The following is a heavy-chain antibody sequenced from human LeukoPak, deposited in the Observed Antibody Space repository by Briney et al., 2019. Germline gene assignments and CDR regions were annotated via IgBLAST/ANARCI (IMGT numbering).Heavy chain of an antibody. CDR1: GGSFSNYA. J-gene: IGHJ6*02. CDR2: IVPILSTT. V-gene: IGHV1-69*13. CDR3: ARGPPPYTEGDLFYYYGLDV. D-gene: IGHD3-16*01. Sequence: SVKVSCKASGGSFSNYAISWVRQAPGQGLEWMGGIVPILSTTNYARKFQGRVTMTAGESTSTAYMELSSLRSDDTAVYCCARGPPPYTEGDLFYYYGLDVWGQGTTVTVSS.